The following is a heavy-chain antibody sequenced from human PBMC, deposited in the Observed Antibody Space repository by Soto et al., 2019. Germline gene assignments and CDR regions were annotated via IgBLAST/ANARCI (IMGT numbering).Heavy chain of an antibody. V-gene: IGHV3-23*01. CDR3: TWSLVARDAFDE. CDR1: VFTFSTSV. CDR2: ISGSGDRT. D-gene: IGHD5-12*01. J-gene: IGHJ3*01. Sequence: GGSLRLSCAASVFTFSTSVMSWVRQAPGKGLQWVSSISGSGDRTYYADSVKGRFTVSRDNSKNTLYLDMNTVTADDTALYYCTWSLVARDAFDEWGQGTMVTVSS.